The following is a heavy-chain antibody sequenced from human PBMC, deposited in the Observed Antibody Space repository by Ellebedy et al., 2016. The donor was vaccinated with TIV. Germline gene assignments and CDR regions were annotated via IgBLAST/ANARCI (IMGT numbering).Heavy chain of an antibody. V-gene: IGHV5-51*01. CDR1: GYSFTSYW. CDR2: IYPGDSDT. D-gene: IGHD1-26*01. J-gene: IGHJ4*02. CDR3: ARHAREWELPAYFDY. Sequence: GESLKISCKGSGYSFTSYWIGWVRQMPGKGLEWMGIIYPGDSDTRYSPSFQGQVTISADKSISTAYLQWSSLKASDTAMYYCARHAREWELPAYFDYWGQGTLVTVSS.